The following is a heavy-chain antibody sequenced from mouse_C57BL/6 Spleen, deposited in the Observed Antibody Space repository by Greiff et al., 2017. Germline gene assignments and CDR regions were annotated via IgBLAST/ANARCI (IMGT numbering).Heavy chain of an antibody. Sequence: EVQLQQSGPELVKPGASVKIPCTASGFTFTDYNMDWVKQSHGKSLEWIGDINPNNGGTIYTQKFKGKATLTVDKSSSTAYMELRSLTSEDTAVYYCARSDYDYDGAYWGQGTLVTVSA. CDR3: ARSDYDYDGAY. V-gene: IGHV1-18*01. CDR2: INPNNGGT. D-gene: IGHD2-4*01. CDR1: GFTFTDYN. J-gene: IGHJ3*01.